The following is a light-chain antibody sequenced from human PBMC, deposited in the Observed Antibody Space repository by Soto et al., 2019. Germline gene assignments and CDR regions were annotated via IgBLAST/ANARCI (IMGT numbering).Light chain of an antibody. CDR1: QSVSSSY. J-gene: IGKJ5*01. CDR3: QQYGGSPIT. V-gene: IGKV3-20*01. Sequence: EIVLTQSPGTLSLSPGARATLSCRASQSVSSSYLAWYQQKPGQAPRLLIYGASSRATGIPDRFSDSGSGTDFTLTISRLEPEDFAVYYCQQYGGSPITFGQGTRLEIK. CDR2: GAS.